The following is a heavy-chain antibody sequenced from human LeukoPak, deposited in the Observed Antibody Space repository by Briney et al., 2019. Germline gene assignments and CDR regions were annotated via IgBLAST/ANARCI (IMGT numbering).Heavy chain of an antibody. CDR2: IGTYGGDT. V-gene: IGHV1-18*01. CDR1: TSR. D-gene: IGHD3-22*01. CDR3: ARPYYYDSRIDP. J-gene: IGHJ5*02. Sequence: ASVKVSCKATSRISWVRQAPGQGLEWMGWIGTYGGDTYYAQKFQGRITVTTDTSTSTVYMELRNLRSDDTAVYYCARPYYYDSRIDPWGQGILVTVSS.